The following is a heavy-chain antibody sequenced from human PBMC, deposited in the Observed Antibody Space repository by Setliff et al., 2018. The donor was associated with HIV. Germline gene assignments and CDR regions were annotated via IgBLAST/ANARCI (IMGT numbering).Heavy chain of an antibody. D-gene: IGHD6-6*01. Sequence: ASVKVSCKASGYKFTGHHIQWMRQAPGQGLEWMGGFDPEDGETIYAQKFQGRVTMTEDTSTDTAYMELSSLRSEDTAVYYCATAPYSSSLFDIWGQGTMVTVSS. J-gene: IGHJ3*02. CDR1: GYKFTGHH. CDR2: FDPEDGET. CDR3: ATAPYSSSLFDI. V-gene: IGHV1-24*01.